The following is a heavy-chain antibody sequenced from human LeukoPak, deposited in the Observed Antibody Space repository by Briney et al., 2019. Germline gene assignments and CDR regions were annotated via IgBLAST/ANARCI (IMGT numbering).Heavy chain of an antibody. CDR2: MRSKANGYAT. Sequence: PGGSLRLSCAASGFTFSGATMHWVRQASGKGLEWVGRMRSKANGYATTFAASVEGRFTISRDDSENTAYLQMNSLKTEDTAVYFCTRHNYDRSGYGAFDIWGQGTMVTVSS. D-gene: IGHD3-22*01. CDR1: GFTFSGAT. V-gene: IGHV3-73*01. J-gene: IGHJ3*02. CDR3: TRHNYDRSGYGAFDI.